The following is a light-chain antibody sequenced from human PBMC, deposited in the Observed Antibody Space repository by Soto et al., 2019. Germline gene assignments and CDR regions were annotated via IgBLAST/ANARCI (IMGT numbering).Light chain of an antibody. CDR3: QQRSNWPPGIT. V-gene: IGKV3-11*01. Sequence: EIVLTQSPATLSLSPGERATLSCRASRSINNYLAWYQQRPGQAPRLLFYDASNRATGIPARFNGSGSGTDLTVTITALEPDDFAVYYCQQRSNWPPGITFGQGTKLEIK. CDR2: DAS. J-gene: IGKJ2*01. CDR1: RSINNY.